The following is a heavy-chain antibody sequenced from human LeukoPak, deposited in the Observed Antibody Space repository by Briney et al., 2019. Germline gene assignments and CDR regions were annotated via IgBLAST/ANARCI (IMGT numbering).Heavy chain of an antibody. V-gene: IGHV3-33*01. CDR2: VWYDGNNK. CDR1: GFTFSGYG. J-gene: IGHJ5*02. D-gene: IGHD6-13*01. CDR3: ARGAYKSAAGFDP. Sequence: PGRSLRLSCAASGFTFSGYGMHWVRQAPDKGLEWVAIVWYDGNNKYYADSVKGRFTISRDNSKNTVYLQMSSLRAEDTAVYYCARGAYKSAAGFDPWGQGTLVTVSS.